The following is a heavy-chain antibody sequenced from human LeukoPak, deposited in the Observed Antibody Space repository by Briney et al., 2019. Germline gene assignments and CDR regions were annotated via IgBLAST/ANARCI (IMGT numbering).Heavy chain of an antibody. CDR2: IYYSGST. J-gene: IGHJ4*01. CDR1: GGSITSSYYY. Sequence: PCETLPLTCTVSGGSITSSYYYWGCIRQPPGKGLEWIGTIYYSGSTCYNTSINSRVTISVGTSKNHFSLKLSSVTAPDTAVYYCARHEDRNWYFDHWGQGTLVTVSS. CDR3: ARHEDRNWYFDH. V-gene: IGHV4-39*01. D-gene: IGHD1-1*01.